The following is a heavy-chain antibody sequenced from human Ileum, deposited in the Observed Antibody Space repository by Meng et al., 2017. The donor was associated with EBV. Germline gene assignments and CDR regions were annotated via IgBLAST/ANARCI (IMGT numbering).Heavy chain of an antibody. J-gene: IGHJ4*02. CDR2: IYYRGNT. V-gene: IGHV4-39*07. D-gene: IGHD4-17*01. Sequence: LPASGPRLVQPSETLSLTCTVSGGSISTGNFYWGWIRQSPGKALECIGTIYYRGNTFYNPSLKSRLTISIDTSKNEFSLTLRSVTAADTALYYCASAYDYGDYEAFAYWGPGSLVTVSS. CDR3: ASAYDYGDYEAFAY. CDR1: GGSISTGNFY.